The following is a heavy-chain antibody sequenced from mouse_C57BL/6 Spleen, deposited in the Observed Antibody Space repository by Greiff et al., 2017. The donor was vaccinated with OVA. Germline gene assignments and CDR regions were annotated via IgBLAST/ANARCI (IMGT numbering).Heavy chain of an antibody. CDR2: ISSGSSTL. J-gene: IGHJ2*01. V-gene: IGHV5-17*01. CDR3: ARGGYDAYYFDY. CDR1: GFTFSDYG. Sequence: DVHLVESGGGLVKPGGSLKLSCAASGFTFSDYGMHWVRQAPEKGLEWVAYISSGSSTLYYADTVKGRFTITRDNAKNTLFLQMTSLRSEDTAMYYCARGGYDAYYFDYWGQGTTLTVSS. D-gene: IGHD2-2*01.